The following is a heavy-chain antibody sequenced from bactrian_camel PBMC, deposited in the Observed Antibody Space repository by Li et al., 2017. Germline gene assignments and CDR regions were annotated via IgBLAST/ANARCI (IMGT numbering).Heavy chain of an antibody. V-gene: IGHV3S10*01. Sequence: LVESGGGLVQPGGSLTLSCTASEFPFGGYYYMSWVRQAPGKGLEWLSGIYSDGSTNYADPVKGRFTISRDNAKNTLYLQLNSLKSSDTALYWCAAAEGSWYGIYKHWGQGTQVTVS. J-gene: IGHJ4*01. D-gene: IGHD6*01. CDR1: EFPFGGYY. CDR3: AAAEGSWYGIYKH. CDR2: IYSDGST.